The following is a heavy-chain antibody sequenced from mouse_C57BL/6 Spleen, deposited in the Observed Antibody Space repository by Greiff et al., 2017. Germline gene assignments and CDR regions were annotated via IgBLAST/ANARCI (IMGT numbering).Heavy chain of an antibody. CDR1: GFSFNTYA. CDR2: IRSKSNNYAT. Sequence: GGGLVQPKGSLKLSCAAPGFSFNTYAMNWVRQAPGKGLEWVARIRSKSNNYATYYADSVKDRFTISRDDSESMLYLQMNNLKTEDTAMYYCVIHYGSTSDYWGQGTTLTVSS. V-gene: IGHV10-1*01. CDR3: VIHYGSTSDY. D-gene: IGHD1-1*01. J-gene: IGHJ2*01.